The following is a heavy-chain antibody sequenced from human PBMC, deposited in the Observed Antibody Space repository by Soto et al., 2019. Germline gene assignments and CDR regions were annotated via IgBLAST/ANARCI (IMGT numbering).Heavy chain of an antibody. CDR2: IKTDGSST. D-gene: IGHD5-18*01. CDR3: AKSEGNTYGLFH. Sequence: EVQLVESGGGLVQPGGSLRLSCAASGFSFSNYWIHWVRQAPGKGLVWVSRIKTDGSSTDYAASVKGRFTISRDNAKNTLYLQMNSLSAADTAVYYCAKSEGNTYGLFHWGQGTLVTVSS. V-gene: IGHV3-74*01. J-gene: IGHJ4*02. CDR1: GFSFSNYW.